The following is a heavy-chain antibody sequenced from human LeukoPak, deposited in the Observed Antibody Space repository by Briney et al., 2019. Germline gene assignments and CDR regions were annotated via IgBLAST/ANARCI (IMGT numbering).Heavy chain of an antibody. CDR2: ISAYNGNT. J-gene: IGHJ4*02. Sequence: ASVKVSCKASGYTFTSYGISWVRQAPGQGLEWMGWISAYNGNTNYAQKLQGRVTMTTDTSTSTVNLELSSLRSEDTAVYYCTRGGEYSASPGVDWGQGTLVTVSS. V-gene: IGHV1-18*01. CDR1: GYTFTSYG. D-gene: IGHD2/OR15-2a*01. CDR3: TRGGEYSASPGVD.